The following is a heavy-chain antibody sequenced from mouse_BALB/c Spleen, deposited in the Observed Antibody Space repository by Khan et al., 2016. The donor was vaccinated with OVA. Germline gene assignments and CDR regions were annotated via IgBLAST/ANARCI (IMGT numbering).Heavy chain of an antibody. Sequence: EVQLQESGPGLVKPSQSLSLTCTVTGYSITSGYAWNWIRQFPGNKLEWMGYISYSGVTSYTPSLKSRISITRDTSKNHSFLQLNFVTTEDTATDYCASGNYYEYYFDYWGQGTTLTVSS. J-gene: IGHJ2*01. V-gene: IGHV3-2*02. CDR1: GYSITSGYA. D-gene: IGHD1-1*01. CDR3: ASGNYYEYYFDY. CDR2: ISYSGVT.